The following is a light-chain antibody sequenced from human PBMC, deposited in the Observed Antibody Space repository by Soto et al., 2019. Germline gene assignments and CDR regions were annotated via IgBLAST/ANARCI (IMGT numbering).Light chain of an antibody. J-gene: IGKJ4*01. CDR3: QQSYSTLLWT. CDR1: QGINSY. CDR2: AAS. Sequence: DIQMTQSPSVMSASVVDRVTIACRASQGINSYLAWFQQKPGKLPKRLIYAASSLQSGVPSRFSGSGSGTDFTLTIRSLQPEDFATYYCQQSYSTLLWTFGGGTKVDIK. V-gene: IGKV1-17*03.